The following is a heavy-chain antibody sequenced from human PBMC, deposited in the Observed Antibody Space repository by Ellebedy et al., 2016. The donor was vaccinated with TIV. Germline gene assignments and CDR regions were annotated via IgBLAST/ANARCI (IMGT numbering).Heavy chain of an antibody. CDR2: IFHSGRT. V-gene: IGHV4-39*07. CDR1: GGSIGGSSYY. CDR3: VRGGGSYSDS. Sequence: SETLSLTCTVSGGSIGGSSYYWVWIRQSPEKGLEWIGSIFHSGRTYYNPSLKSRVTISVDTSKNQFSLKLNSVTAADTAVYYCVRGGGSYSDSWGQGTLVTVSS. D-gene: IGHD1-26*01. J-gene: IGHJ4*02.